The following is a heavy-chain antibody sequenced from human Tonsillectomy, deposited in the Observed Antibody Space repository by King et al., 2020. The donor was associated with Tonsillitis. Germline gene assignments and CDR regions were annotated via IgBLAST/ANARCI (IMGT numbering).Heavy chain of an antibody. V-gene: IGHV4-31*03. D-gene: IGHD6-19*01. CDR3: AGSGATVEY. Sequence: VQLQESGPGLVKPSQTLSLICSVSGGSISRDGYYWSWIRQHPGKGLQWIGYNYYTGRTHYNPSLESRVIISIDTSRNQFSLKLSSVTAADTAVYYCAGSGATVEYWGQGIPVTVSS. CDR1: GGSISRDGYY. J-gene: IGHJ4*02. CDR2: NYYTGRT.